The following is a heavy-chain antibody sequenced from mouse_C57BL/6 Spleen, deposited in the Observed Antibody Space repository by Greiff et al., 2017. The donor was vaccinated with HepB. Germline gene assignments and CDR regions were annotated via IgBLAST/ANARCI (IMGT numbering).Heavy chain of an antibody. CDR2: IYPRDGST. D-gene: IGHD1-1*01. CDR3: VCAFITTVVRYFDV. Sequence: VQRVESGPELVKPGASVKLSCKASGYTFTSYDINWVKQRPGQGLEWIGWIYPRDGSTKYNEKFKGKATLTVDTSSSTAYMELHSLTSEDSAVYFCVCAFITTVVRYFDVWGTGTTVTVSS. V-gene: IGHV1-85*01. CDR1: GYTFTSYD. J-gene: IGHJ1*03.